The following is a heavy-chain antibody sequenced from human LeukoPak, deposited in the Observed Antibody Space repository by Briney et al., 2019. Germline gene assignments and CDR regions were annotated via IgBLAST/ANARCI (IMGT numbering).Heavy chain of an antibody. Sequence: GGSLRLSCAASGFTFSSYWMSWVRQAPGKGLEWVSSISGSGDSTYYADSVKGRFTISRDNSKNTLYLQMNSLRAEDTAVYYCARAPGWFDPWGQGTLVTVSS. CDR2: ISGSGDST. V-gene: IGHV3-23*01. J-gene: IGHJ5*02. CDR3: ARAPGWFDP. CDR1: GFTFSSYW.